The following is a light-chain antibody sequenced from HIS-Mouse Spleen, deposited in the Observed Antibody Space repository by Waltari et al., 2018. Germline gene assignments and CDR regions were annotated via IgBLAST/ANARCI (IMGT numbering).Light chain of an antibody. CDR1: SIDVGGSNH. J-gene: IGLJ3*02. CDR3: CSYAGSYTWV. CDR2: DVR. V-gene: IGLV2-11*01. Sequence: QSALTQPRSVSGSPGQSVTISCTRTSIDVGGSNHFARYPQHPGKSPKLLIYDVRKRPSWVPDRFSGSKSGNTASLTISGLQAEDEADYYCCSYAGSYTWVFGGGTKLTVL.